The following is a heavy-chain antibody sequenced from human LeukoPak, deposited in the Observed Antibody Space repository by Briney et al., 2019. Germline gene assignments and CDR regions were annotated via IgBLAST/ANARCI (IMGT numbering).Heavy chain of an antibody. CDR3: ARDPNRRTYGMDV. V-gene: IGHV3-7*01. Sequence: GGSLRLSCVASGFSFTSYWMSWVRQAPGKGLEFVANINQDGGTKNYVDSVKGRFTISRDNAENSLYLQMSSLRAEDTAVYYCARDPNRRTYGMDVWGQGTTVTVSS. D-gene: IGHD1/OR15-1a*01. CDR2: INQDGGTK. J-gene: IGHJ6*02. CDR1: GFSFTSYW.